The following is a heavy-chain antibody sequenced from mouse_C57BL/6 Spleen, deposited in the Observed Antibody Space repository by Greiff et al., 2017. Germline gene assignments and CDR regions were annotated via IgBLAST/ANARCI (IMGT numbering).Heavy chain of an antibody. CDR2: IHPNSGST. CDR1: GYTFTSYW. CDR3: ARWYDYDEAWFAY. Sequence: VQLQQPGAELVKPGASVKLSCKASGYTFTSYWMHWVKQRPGQGLEWIGMIHPNSGSTNYNEKFKSKATLTVDKSSSTAYMQLSSLTSEDSAVYYCARWYDYDEAWFAYWGQGTLVTVSA. D-gene: IGHD2-4*01. J-gene: IGHJ3*01. V-gene: IGHV1-64*01.